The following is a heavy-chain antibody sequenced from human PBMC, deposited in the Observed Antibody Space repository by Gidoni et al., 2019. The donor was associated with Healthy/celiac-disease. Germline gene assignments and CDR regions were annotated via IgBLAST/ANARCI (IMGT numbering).Heavy chain of an antibody. V-gene: IGHV4-34*01. Sequence: QVQLQQWGAGLLKPAETLSLTCAVYGGSFSGYYWSWIRQPPGKGLEGIGEINHSGSTNYNPSLKSRVTISVDTSKNQFSLKLSSVTAADTAVYYCAGLSGSYHYYYYYGMDVWGQGTTVTVSS. CDR3: AGLSGSYHYYYYYGMDV. D-gene: IGHD1-26*01. J-gene: IGHJ6*02. CDR2: INHSGST. CDR1: GGSFSGYY.